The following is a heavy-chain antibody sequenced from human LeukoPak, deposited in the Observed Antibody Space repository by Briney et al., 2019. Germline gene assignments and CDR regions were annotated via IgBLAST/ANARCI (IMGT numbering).Heavy chain of an antibody. V-gene: IGHV4-39*07. Sequence: SETLSLTCTISGGSISSSSYYWGWIRQPPGKGLEWIGSIYYSGSTYYNPSLKSRVTISVDTSKNQFSLKLSSVTDADTAVYYCARLRSGLDAFDIWGQGTMVTVSS. D-gene: IGHD6-19*01. CDR2: IYYSGST. CDR3: ARLRSGLDAFDI. J-gene: IGHJ3*02. CDR1: GGSISSSSYY.